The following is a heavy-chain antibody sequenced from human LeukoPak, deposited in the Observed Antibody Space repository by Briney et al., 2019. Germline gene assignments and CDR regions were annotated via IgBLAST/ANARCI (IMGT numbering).Heavy chain of an antibody. D-gene: IGHD3-16*01. Sequence: GGSLRLSCAASGFTYCRFEKHWLRQAPGKGLEWVSYVSGNGDTKYYAESVRGRFTISRDNAKNSLYLQMNSLRAEDTAVYYCVSAYGGLLDYWGQGTLVTVSS. CDR1: GFTYCRFE. V-gene: IGHV3-48*03. J-gene: IGHJ4*02. CDR2: VSGNGDTK. CDR3: VSAYGGLLDY.